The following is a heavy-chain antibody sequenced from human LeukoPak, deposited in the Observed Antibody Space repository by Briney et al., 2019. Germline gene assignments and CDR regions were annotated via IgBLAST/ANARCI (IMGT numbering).Heavy chain of an antibody. CDR2: ISDIGSV. J-gene: IGHJ4*02. CDR1: GGSISSSSYY. CDR3: AGHHPRNTVDF. Sequence: ASETLSLTCTVSGGSISSSSYYWGWIRQPPGKGLEWIAYISDIGSVNYNPSLKSRVTISLDTSKNQFSLKLSSVTAADTAVYYCAGHHPRNTVDFWGQGTLVTVSS. V-gene: IGHV4-61*05. D-gene: IGHD2/OR15-2a*01.